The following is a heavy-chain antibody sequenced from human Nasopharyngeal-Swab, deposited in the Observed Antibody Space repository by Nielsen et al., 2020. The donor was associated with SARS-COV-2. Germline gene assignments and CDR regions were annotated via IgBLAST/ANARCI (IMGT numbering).Heavy chain of an antibody. J-gene: IGHJ5*02. CDR1: GFTFSSYG. Sequence: GGSLRLSCAASGFTFSSYGMHWVRQAPGKGLEWVAVISYDGSNKYYADSVKGRFTISRDNSKNTLYLQMNSLRAEDTAVYYCVKVGIVLMVYANWFDPWGQGTLVTVSS. D-gene: IGHD2-8*01. CDR2: ISYDGSNK. CDR3: VKVGIVLMVYANWFDP. V-gene: IGHV3-30*18.